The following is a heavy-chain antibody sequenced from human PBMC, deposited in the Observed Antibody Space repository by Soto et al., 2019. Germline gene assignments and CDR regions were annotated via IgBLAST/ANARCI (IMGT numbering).Heavy chain of an antibody. Sequence: GASVKVSCKTSGYTFTGYYIHWVCKAPGQGLEWMGLINPNSGDAKYAQKVQGRVTMTRDPSTAYMQLSTLSSDDTAVYYCARSLSTIGARPDYWGQGTLVTVSS. D-gene: IGHD6-6*01. CDR3: ARSLSTIGARPDY. CDR2: INPNSGDA. V-gene: IGHV1-2*02. CDR1: GYTFTGYY. J-gene: IGHJ4*02.